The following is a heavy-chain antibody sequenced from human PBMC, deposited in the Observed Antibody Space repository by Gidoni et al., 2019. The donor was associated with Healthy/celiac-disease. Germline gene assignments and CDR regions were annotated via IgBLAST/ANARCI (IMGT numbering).Heavy chain of an antibody. CDR2: IYTGGST. D-gene: IGHD1-1*01. Sequence: QVQLQESGPGLVKPSETLSLTCTVSGVSLSSFYWSWIRQPAGKGLEWIGRIYTGGSTNYNPSLKSRVTMSVDTSKNQFSLNLSSVTAADTAIYYCARELRDGGNWDFDYWGQGTLVTVSS. J-gene: IGHJ4*02. CDR3: ARELRDGGNWDFDY. CDR1: GVSLSSFY. V-gene: IGHV4-4*07.